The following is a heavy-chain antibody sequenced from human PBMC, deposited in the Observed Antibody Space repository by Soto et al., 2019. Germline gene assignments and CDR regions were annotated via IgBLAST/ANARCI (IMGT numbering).Heavy chain of an antibody. CDR1: GFTFSDYY. Sequence: GGSLRLSCAASGFTFSDYYMSWIRQAPGKGLEWVSYISSSGSTIYYADSVKGRFTISRDNAKNSLYPQMNSLRAEDTAVYYCARPYPNMDWFDPWGQGTLVTVSS. D-gene: IGHD2-21*01. J-gene: IGHJ5*02. V-gene: IGHV3-11*01. CDR3: ARPYPNMDWFDP. CDR2: ISSSGSTI.